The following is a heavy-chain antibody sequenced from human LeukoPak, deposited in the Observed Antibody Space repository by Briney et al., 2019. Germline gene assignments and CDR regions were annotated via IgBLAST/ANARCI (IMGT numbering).Heavy chain of an antibody. CDR1: GGSISSYY. V-gene: IGHV4-34*01. Sequence: SETLSLTCTVSGGSISSYYWSWIRQPPGKGLEWIGEINHSGSTNYNPSLKSRVTISVDTSKNQFSLKLSSVTAADTAVYYCARSSGTAAGTDWFDPWGQGTLVTVSS. CDR2: INHSGST. J-gene: IGHJ5*02. D-gene: IGHD6-13*01. CDR3: ARSSGTAAGTDWFDP.